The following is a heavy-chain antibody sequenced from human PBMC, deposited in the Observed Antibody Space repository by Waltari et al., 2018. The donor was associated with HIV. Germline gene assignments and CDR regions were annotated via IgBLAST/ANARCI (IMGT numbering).Heavy chain of an antibody. CDR3: VRDNYGVDY. CDR2: IKRDGSET. CDR1: GFTFRKYW. D-gene: IGHD3-16*01. J-gene: IGHJ4*02. Sequence: EVQLVESGGGLVQPGGSLRLSCAASGFTFRKYWMQWVRQAPGKGLEWVSHIKRDGSETTYADSVKGRFTISIDNSKNTLYLQMHSLRAEDTATYYCVRDNYGVDYWGQGTLVTVSS. V-gene: IGHV3-74*01.